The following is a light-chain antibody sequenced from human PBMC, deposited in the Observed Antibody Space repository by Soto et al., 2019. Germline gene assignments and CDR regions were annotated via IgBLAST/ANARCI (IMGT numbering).Light chain of an antibody. J-gene: IGKJ1*01. CDR2: AAS. CDR1: QPISTY. Sequence: AIRMTQSPSSISAFTGDRVTITCRASQPISTYLAWYQQKPGTAPMLLIYAASTLQSGVPSRFSGSGSGTDFTLTISCLQSEDFATYFCQQYYTYPLAFGQGTKVEIK. CDR3: QQYYTYPLA. V-gene: IGKV1-8*01.